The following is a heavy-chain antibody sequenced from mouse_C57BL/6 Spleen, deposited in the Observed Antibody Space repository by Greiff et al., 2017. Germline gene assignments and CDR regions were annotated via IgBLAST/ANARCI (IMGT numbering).Heavy chain of an antibody. Sequence: EVQLQESGPGLVKPSQSLSLTCSVTGYSITSGYYWNWIRQFPGNKLEWMGYISYDGSNNYNPSLKNRISITRDTSKNQFFLKLNSVTTEDTATYYGAIYYGNYWGYFDYWGQGTTLTVSS. CDR1: GYSITSGYY. D-gene: IGHD2-1*01. CDR2: ISYDGSN. CDR3: AIYYGNYWGYFDY. J-gene: IGHJ2*01. V-gene: IGHV3-6*01.